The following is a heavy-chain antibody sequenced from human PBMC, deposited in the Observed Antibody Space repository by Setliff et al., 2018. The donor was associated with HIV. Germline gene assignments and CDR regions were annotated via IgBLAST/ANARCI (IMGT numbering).Heavy chain of an antibody. V-gene: IGHV3-7*01. CDR1: GFRFRSYW. Sequence: PGGSLRLSCAASGFRFRSYWMSWVRQAPGKGLESVANVKQDGTETLYADSVKGRFTISRDFSDNTLYLQMNSLRPEDTAMYYCARDPLVGAPDYFDYWGQGTLVTVSS. J-gene: IGHJ4*02. CDR2: VKQDGTET. CDR3: ARDPLVGAPDYFDY. D-gene: IGHD1-26*01.